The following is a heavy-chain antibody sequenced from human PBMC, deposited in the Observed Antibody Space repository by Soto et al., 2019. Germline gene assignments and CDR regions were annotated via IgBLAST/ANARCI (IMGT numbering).Heavy chain of an antibody. CDR1: GYTFTGYY. CDR2: INPNSGGT. Sequence: ALVKVSCKASGYTFTGYYMHWVRQAPGQGLEWMGWINPNSGGTNYAQIFQGWVTMTRDTSISTAYMELSRLRSDDTAVYYCARGESGNWNLFDYWGQGTLVTVSS. V-gene: IGHV1-2*04. CDR3: ARGESGNWNLFDY. D-gene: IGHD1-20*01. J-gene: IGHJ4*02.